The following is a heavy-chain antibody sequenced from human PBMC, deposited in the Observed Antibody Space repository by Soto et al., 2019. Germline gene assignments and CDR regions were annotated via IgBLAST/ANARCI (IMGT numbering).Heavy chain of an antibody. CDR2: ISYSGST. V-gene: IGHV4-31*03. Sequence: QVQLQESGPGLVKPSQTLSLTCTVSGASMSSGGYYWTWIRQSPGKGLEWIGYISYSGSTYYNPSLESRVAISLDTSRSQFSLTLHSVTAADTAIYYCARDRHNNFFDPWGQGTLVTVSS. CDR1: GASMSSGGYY. J-gene: IGHJ5*02. D-gene: IGHD6-6*01. CDR3: ARDRHNNFFDP.